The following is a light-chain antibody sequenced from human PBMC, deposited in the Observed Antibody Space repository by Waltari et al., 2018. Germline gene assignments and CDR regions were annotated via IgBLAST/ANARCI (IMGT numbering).Light chain of an antibody. CDR2: GAS. CDR3: QHYLRLPVT. J-gene: IGKJ1*01. Sequence: EIVLTQSPGTLSLSLGERATLSCGTSQSVSRALTWYQQKPGQAPRPRIYGASPRATGIPDRFSGSGSGTGFSLTMSRLEPDDFAVYYCQHYLRLPVTFGQGTTVEI. CDR1: QSVSRA. V-gene: IGKV3-20*01.